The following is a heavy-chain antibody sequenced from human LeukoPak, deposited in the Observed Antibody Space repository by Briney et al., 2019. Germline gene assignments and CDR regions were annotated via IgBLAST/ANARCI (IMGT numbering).Heavy chain of an antibody. CDR3: ARDPSNTSGWYIYFDY. J-gene: IGHJ4*02. Sequence: ASVKVSCKASVYTFNRHGISWARQAPGQGLEWMGWISAYNGDTKYSQKFQGRVTLTIDTSTSTAYMELMSLTSDDTAMYYCARDPSNTSGWYIYFDYWGQGTLVTVSS. V-gene: IGHV1-18*01. CDR2: ISAYNGDT. D-gene: IGHD6-19*01. CDR1: VYTFNRHG.